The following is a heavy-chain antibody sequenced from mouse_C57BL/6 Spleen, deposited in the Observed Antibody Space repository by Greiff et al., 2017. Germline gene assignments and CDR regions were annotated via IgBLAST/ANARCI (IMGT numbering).Heavy chain of an antibody. CDR3: ARRGYGSSYEDYFDY. J-gene: IGHJ2*01. CDR2: IDPSDSET. V-gene: IGHV1-52*01. D-gene: IGHD1-1*01. CDR1: GYTFTSYW. Sequence: QVQLQQPGAELVRPGSSVKLSCKASGYTFTSYWMHWVKQRPIQGLEWIGNIDPSDSETHYNQKFKDKATLTVDKSSSTAYMQLSSLTSEDSAVYYCARRGYGSSYEDYFDYWGQGTTLAVSS.